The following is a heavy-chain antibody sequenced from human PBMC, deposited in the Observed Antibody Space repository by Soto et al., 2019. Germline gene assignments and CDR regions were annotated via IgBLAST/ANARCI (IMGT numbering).Heavy chain of an antibody. V-gene: IGHV4-30-4*01. D-gene: IGHD3-22*01. CDR2: IYYSGST. CDR1: GGSISSGDYY. Sequence: PSETLSLTCTVSGGSISSGDYYWSWIRHPPGKGLECIGYIYYSGSTYYNPSLKSRVTISVDTSKNQFSLELSSVTAADTAVYYCASQPYYYDSSGYYRLYYGMDVWGQGTTVTVSS. J-gene: IGHJ6*02. CDR3: ASQPYYYDSSGYYRLYYGMDV.